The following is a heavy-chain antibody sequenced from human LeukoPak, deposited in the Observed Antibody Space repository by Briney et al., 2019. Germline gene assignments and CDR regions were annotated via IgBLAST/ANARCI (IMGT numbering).Heavy chain of an antibody. CDR3: AREVSWFDP. J-gene: IGHJ5*02. CDR1: GGSFSGYY. D-gene: IGHD4-23*01. V-gene: IGHV4-34*01. CDR2: INHSGST. Sequence: SETLSLTCAVYGGSFSGYYWSWIRQPPGKGLEWIGEINHSGSTNYNPSLKSRVTISVDTSKNQFSLKLSSVTAADTAVYYCAREVSWFDPWGQGTLVTVSS.